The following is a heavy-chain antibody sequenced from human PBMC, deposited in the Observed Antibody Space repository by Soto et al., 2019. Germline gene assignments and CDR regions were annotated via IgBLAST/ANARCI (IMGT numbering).Heavy chain of an antibody. J-gene: IGHJ5*02. CDR3: ARGLVPGSRHGNWFDP. Sequence: SETLSLTCAVYGGSFSGYYWSWIRQPPGKGLEWIGEIYHSGSTNYNPSLKSRVTISVDTSKNQFSLKLSSVTAADTAVYYCARGLVPGSRHGNWFDPWGQGTLVTVSS. D-gene: IGHD3-10*02. V-gene: IGHV4-34*01. CDR2: IYHSGST. CDR1: GGSFSGYY.